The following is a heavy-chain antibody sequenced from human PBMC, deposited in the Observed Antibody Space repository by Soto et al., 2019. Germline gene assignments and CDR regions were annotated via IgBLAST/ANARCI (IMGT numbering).Heavy chain of an antibody. CDR1: GGSISSGDYY. CDR2: IYYSGST. D-gene: IGHD3-16*01. V-gene: IGHV4-30-4*01. Sequence: KTSETLSLTCTVSGGSISSGDYYWSWIRQPPGKGLEWIGYIYYSGSTYYNPSLKSRVTISVDTSKNQFSLKLSSVTAADTAVYYCARDWGRVGYYYYGMDVWGQGTTVTV. CDR3: ARDWGRVGYYYYGMDV. J-gene: IGHJ6*02.